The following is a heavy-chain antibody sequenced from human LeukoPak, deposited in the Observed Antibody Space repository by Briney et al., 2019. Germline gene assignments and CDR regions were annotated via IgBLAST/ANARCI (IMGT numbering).Heavy chain of an antibody. J-gene: IGHJ4*02. CDR1: GGSISSYY. V-gene: IGHV4-4*07. CDR2: IYTSGST. CDR3: ARGLVGGGSYYFDY. D-gene: IGHD1-26*01. Sequence: LETLSLTCTVSGGSISSYYWSWIRQPAGKGLEWIGRIYTSGSTNYNPSLKSRVTMSVDTSKNQFSLKLSSVTAADTAVYYCARGLVGGGSYYFDYWGQGTLVTVSS.